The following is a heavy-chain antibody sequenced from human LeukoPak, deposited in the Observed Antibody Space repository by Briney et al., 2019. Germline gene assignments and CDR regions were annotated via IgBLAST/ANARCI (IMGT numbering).Heavy chain of an antibody. V-gene: IGHV1-46*01. D-gene: IGHD3-10*01. CDR2: INPSGGST. J-gene: IGHJ4*02. Sequence: ASVKVSCKASGYTFTSYYTHWVRQAPGQGLEWMGIINPSGGSTSYAQKFQGRVTMTRDTSTSTVYMELSSLRSEDTAVYYCARTQVGYYGSGSYPDYWGQGTLVTVSS. CDR3: ARTQVGYYGSGSYPDY. CDR1: GYTFTSYY.